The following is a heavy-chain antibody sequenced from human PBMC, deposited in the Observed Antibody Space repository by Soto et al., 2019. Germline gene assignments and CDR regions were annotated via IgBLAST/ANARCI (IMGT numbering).Heavy chain of an antibody. CDR1: GYTFTSYA. D-gene: IGHD5-18*01. V-gene: IGHV1-18*01. CDR2: INPYNANT. Sequence: QVQLVQSGTEVKKPGASVKVSCKASGYTFTSYAISWVRQAPGQGLEWMGWINPYNANTNYAQKLQGRVTMTTDTSTSTAYMELRSLRSDDTAVYYCARDTAMALPDAWGQGTLGTVSS. J-gene: IGHJ4*02. CDR3: ARDTAMALPDA.